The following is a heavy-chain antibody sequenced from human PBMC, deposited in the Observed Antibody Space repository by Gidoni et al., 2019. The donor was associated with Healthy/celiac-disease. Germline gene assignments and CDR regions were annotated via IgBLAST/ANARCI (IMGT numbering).Heavy chain of an antibody. CDR3: ARSPILLWSQQNGGWFDP. Sequence: QAQLVQSGAEVNKPGASVKVSCKASGHTFTGSYMHWVRQAPGQGLEWMGWTNPNSVGANYAQKFQGRVTMTRDTSIRTAYMELGRLRSDDTAVYYCARSPILLWSQQNGGWFDPWGQGTLVTVSS. CDR2: TNPNSVGA. CDR1: GHTFTGSY. V-gene: IGHV1-2*02. J-gene: IGHJ5*02. D-gene: IGHD3-10*01.